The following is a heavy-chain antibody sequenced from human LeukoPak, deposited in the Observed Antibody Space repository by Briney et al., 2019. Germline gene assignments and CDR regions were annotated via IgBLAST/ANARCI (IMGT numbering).Heavy chain of an antibody. CDR2: IIPIFGIA. V-gene: IGHV1-69*04. CDR3: AGVVVAATYYYYYGMDV. Sequence: SVKVSCKASGGTFSSYAISWVRQAPGQGLEWMGRIIPIFGIANYAQKFQGRVTITADKSTSTAYMELSSLRSEDTAVYYCAGVVVAATYYYYYGMDVWGQGTTVIVSS. D-gene: IGHD2-15*01. CDR1: GGTFSSYA. J-gene: IGHJ6*02.